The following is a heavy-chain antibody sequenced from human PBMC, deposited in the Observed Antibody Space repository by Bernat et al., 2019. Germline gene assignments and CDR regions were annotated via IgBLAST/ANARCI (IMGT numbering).Heavy chain of an antibody. CDR3: ARVSQLWLRYHYYYMDV. V-gene: IGHV4-31*03. CDR2: IYYRGST. Sequence: QVQLQESGPGLVKPSQTLSLTCTVSGGSISSGGYYWSWIRQHPGKGLEWIGYIYYRGSTYYNPSLKSRVTIAVDTSKNQFSLKLSSVTAADTAVYYCARVSQLWLRYHYYYMDVWGKGTTGTVSS. CDR1: GGSISSGGYY. J-gene: IGHJ6*03. D-gene: IGHD5-18*01.